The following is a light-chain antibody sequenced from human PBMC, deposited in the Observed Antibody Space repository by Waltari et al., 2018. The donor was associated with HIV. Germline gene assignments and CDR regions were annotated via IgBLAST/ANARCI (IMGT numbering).Light chain of an antibody. CDR3: QSPDSSGTYVG. J-gene: IGLJ2*01. CDR2: KAS. CDR1: ALSKQY. Sequence: SYELTQPPSVSVSPGQTARITCSGVALSKQYAYWYQQKPGQAPMLVIYKASERPSGIPERFSGSSSGTTVTLTISGVQAEDEADYYCQSPDSSGTYVGFGGGTKLTVL. V-gene: IGLV3-25*03.